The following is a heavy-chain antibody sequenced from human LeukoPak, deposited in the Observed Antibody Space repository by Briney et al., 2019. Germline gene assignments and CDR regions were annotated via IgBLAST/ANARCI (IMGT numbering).Heavy chain of an antibody. Sequence: ASVKVSCKVSGYTLTELSMHWVRQAPGKGLEWMGGFDPEDGETTYAQKFQGRVTMTEDTSTDTAYMELSSLRSEDTAVYYCATRPIAAGLFDYWGQGTLVTVSS. CDR1: GYTLTELS. D-gene: IGHD6-13*01. CDR3: ATRPIAAGLFDY. J-gene: IGHJ4*02. CDR2: FDPEDGET. V-gene: IGHV1-24*01.